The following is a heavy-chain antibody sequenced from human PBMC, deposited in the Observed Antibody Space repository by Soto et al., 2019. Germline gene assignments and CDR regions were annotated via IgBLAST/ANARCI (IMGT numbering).Heavy chain of an antibody. CDR1: GFTFSSYS. J-gene: IGHJ6*02. Sequence: GGSLRLSCAASGFTFSSYSMNWVRQAPGKGLEWVSYISSSSSTIYYADSVKGRFTISRDNAKNSLYLQMNSLRDEDTAVYYCARDISYGGNPEGGDDTGYYYGMDVWGQGTTVTVSS. D-gene: IGHD4-17*01. V-gene: IGHV3-48*02. CDR3: ARDISYGGNPEGGDDTGYYYGMDV. CDR2: ISSSSSTI.